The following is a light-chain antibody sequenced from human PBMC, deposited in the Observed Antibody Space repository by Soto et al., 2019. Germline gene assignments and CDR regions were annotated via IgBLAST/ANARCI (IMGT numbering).Light chain of an antibody. CDR2: DAS. Sequence: DIRMTQSPSTLSASVGDRVTITCRASQSISAWLAWYQQKPGKAPKLLIYDASNLESGVPSRFSGGGSGTDFTLTIGSLQPDDSATYYCQHYETYSSTFGQGTKVEIK. V-gene: IGKV1-5*01. CDR1: QSISAW. J-gene: IGKJ1*01. CDR3: QHYETYSST.